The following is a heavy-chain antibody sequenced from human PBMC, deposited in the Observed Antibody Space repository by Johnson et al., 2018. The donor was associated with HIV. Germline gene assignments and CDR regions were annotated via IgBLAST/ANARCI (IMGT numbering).Heavy chain of an antibody. CDR2: MWYDGSNK. Sequence: QVQLVESGGGVVQPGRSLRLSCAASGFTFSTYGMHWVRQAPGKGLEWVAVMWYDGSNKYYADSVKGRFTISRDNSKNTLYLQMNSLRAEDTAVYYCAKDLINYVVLLGAFDIWGQGTMVTVSS. J-gene: IGHJ3*02. CDR1: GFTFSTYG. D-gene: IGHD3-16*01. CDR3: AKDLINYVVLLGAFDI. V-gene: IGHV3-33*06.